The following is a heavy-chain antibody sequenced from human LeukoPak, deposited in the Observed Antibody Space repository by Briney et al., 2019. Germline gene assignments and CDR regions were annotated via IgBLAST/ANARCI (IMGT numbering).Heavy chain of an antibody. CDR2: ISYDGSNK. D-gene: IGHD6-13*01. CDR1: GFTFSSYG. CDR3: AKDRSSQYEGLFDY. J-gene: IGHJ4*02. V-gene: IGHV3-30*18. Sequence: PGGSLRLSCAASGFTFSSYGMHWVRQAPGKGLEWVAVISYDGSNKYYADSVKGRFTISRDNSKNTLYLQMNSLRAEDTAVYYCAKDRSSQYEGLFDYWGQGTLVTVSS.